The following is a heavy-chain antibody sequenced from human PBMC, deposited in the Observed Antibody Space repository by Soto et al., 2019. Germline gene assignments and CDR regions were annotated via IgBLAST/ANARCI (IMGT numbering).Heavy chain of an antibody. V-gene: IGHV4-31*03. J-gene: IGHJ4*02. CDR2: IYGSGST. CDR1: GGNVGSGSDY. D-gene: IGHD3-10*01. Sequence: PSETLSLTCTVSGGNVGSGSDYWSWIRQHPGKGLEWIGHIYGSGSTYYNPSLKSRLTISVDTSKKQFSLNLTSVTAADTAVYYCAAAVGPYYFDYWGQGTQVTVSS. CDR3: AAAVGPYYFDY.